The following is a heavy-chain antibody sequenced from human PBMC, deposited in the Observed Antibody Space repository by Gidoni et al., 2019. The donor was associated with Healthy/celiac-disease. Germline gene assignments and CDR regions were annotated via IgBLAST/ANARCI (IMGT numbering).Heavy chain of an antibody. CDR1: GYTFTSYD. CDR2: MNPNSGNT. CDR3: ARWSITGTSGGFDY. Sequence: QVQLVQSAAEVKKLGASVKVSCKASGYTFTSYDIDWVRQAIGQGLEWMGWMNPNSGNTGYAQKFQGRVTMTRNTSISTAYMELSSLRSEDTAVYYCARWSITGTSGGFDYWGQGTLVTVSS. V-gene: IGHV1-8*01. J-gene: IGHJ4*02. D-gene: IGHD1-7*01.